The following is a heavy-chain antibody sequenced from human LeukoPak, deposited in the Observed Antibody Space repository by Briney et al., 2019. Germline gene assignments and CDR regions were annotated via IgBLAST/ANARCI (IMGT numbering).Heavy chain of an antibody. CDR2: INHSGST. CDR3: ARSRVTAMPTDY. CDR1: GGSFSGYY. Sequence: SETLSLTCAVYGGSFSGYYWSWIRQPPGKGLEWIGEINHSGSTNYNPSLKSRVTISVDTSKNKFSLKLSSVTAADTAVYYCARSRVTAMPTDYWGQGTLVTVSS. J-gene: IGHJ4*02. D-gene: IGHD5-18*01. V-gene: IGHV4-34*01.